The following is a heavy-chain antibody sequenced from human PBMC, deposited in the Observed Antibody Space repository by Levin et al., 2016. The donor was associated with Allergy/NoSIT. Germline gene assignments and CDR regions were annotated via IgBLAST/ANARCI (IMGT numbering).Heavy chain of an antibody. CDR2: ILFDGSNE. CDR1: GFTFGSYA. V-gene: IGHV3-30*04. J-gene: IGHJ6*02. D-gene: IGHD2-15*01. CDR3: ARDEKGGGSNKYYYGMDV. Sequence: GESLKISCAASGFTFGSYAMHWVRQAPGKGLEWVAVILFDGSNEYYADSVKGRFTISRDNSKNTLYLQMNSLRAEDTAVYYCARDEKGGGSNKYYYGMDVWGQGTTVTVSS.